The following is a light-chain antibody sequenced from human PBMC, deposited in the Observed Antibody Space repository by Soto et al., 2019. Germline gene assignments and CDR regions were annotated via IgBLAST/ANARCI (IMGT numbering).Light chain of an antibody. CDR3: QQYGSSPRT. CDR2: GAS. CDR1: QIVSSSY. Sequence: EIVLTQSPGTLSLSPGERATLSCRASQIVSSSYLAWYQQKPGQAPRLLIYGASIRATGIPDRFSGSGSGTDFTLTISRLEPEDFAVYYCQQYGSSPRTFGLGTKVDI. V-gene: IGKV3-20*01. J-gene: IGKJ1*01.